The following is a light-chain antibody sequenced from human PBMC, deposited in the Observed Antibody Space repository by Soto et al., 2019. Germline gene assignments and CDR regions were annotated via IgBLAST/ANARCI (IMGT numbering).Light chain of an antibody. CDR2: GAS. CDR1: QSVSSY. J-gene: IGKJ5*01. V-gene: IGKV3-20*01. Sequence: EIVLTQSPATLSLSPVERATLSCMASQSVSSYLSWYQQKPCQAPRLLIYGASSRATGIPDRISGSGSGTDFTLTISRLEPEDFAVYYCQQYGSSPITFGQGTRLDI. CDR3: QQYGSSPIT.